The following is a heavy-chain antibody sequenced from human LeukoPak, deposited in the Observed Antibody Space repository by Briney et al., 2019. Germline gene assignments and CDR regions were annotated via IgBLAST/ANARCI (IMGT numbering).Heavy chain of an antibody. D-gene: IGHD1-26*01. V-gene: IGHV3-23*01. CDR1: GFTFSSSA. J-gene: IGHJ4*02. CDR2: ISAAGGDR. CDR3: AKGYSNAARFDS. Sequence: GSLRLSCAATGFTFSSSAMSWVRQAPGKGLEWVSAISAAGGDRYYAASVKGRLTVSRDNSKSTLYLQMDSLRPEDAATYYCAKGYSNAARFDSWGQGTLVIVSA.